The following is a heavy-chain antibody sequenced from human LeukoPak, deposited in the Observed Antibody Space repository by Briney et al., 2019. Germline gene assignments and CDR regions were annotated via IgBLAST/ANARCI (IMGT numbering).Heavy chain of an antibody. CDR3: ARGDYSSSWYLTFDY. CDR2: ISSSSSYI. CDR1: GFTXSSYS. D-gene: IGHD6-13*01. J-gene: IGHJ4*02. Sequence: GSLRLSCXASGFTXSSYSMKWVRQAPGKGLEWVSSISSSSSYIYYADSVKGRFTISRDNAKNSLYLQMNSLRAEDTAVYYCARGDYSSSWYLTFDYWGQGTLVTVSS. V-gene: IGHV3-21*01.